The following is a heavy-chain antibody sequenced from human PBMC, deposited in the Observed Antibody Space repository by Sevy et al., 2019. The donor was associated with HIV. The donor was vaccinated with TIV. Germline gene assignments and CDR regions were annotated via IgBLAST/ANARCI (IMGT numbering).Heavy chain of an antibody. CDR3: ARAPSGSQGPGQYFHH. J-gene: IGHJ1*01. CDR1: GYTFTNYH. D-gene: IGHD1-26*01. Sequence: ASVKVSCKASGYTFTNYHMTWVRQAPGQGLEWMGWITPNNGNTEYVQRLQGRVTMTTDTSTNTAYMELRNLKSDDTAVYYCARAPSGSQGPGQYFHHWGQGTLVTVSS. CDR2: ITPNNGNT. V-gene: IGHV1-18*01.